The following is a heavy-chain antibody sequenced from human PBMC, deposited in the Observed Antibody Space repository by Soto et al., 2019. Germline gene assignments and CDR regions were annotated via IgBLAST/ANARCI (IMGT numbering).Heavy chain of an antibody. CDR2: IYYSGST. D-gene: IGHD2-2*01. Sequence: QVQLQESGPRLVKPSETLSLTCIVSGGSISNYYWSWIRQPPGKGLEWIGYIYYSGSTNYNPSLQSRVTISVDTSKNPFSLKLSSVTAADTAVYYCARAVSPATAPFDYWGQGTLVTVSS. CDR3: ARAVSPATAPFDY. J-gene: IGHJ4*02. CDR1: GGSISNYY. V-gene: IGHV4-59*01.